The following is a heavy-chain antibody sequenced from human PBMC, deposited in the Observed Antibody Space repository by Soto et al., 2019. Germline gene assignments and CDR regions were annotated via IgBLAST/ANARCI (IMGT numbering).Heavy chain of an antibody. J-gene: IGHJ6*02. V-gene: IGHV1-24*01. CDR1: GYTLTELS. Sequence: ASVKVSCKVSGYTLTELSMHWVRQAPGKGLEWMGGFDPEDGETIYAQKFQGRVTMTEDTSTDTAYMELSSLRSEDTAVYYCATTTTVVTRAYYYYGMDVWGQGTTVT. CDR3: ATTTTVVTRAYYYYGMDV. D-gene: IGHD4-17*01. CDR2: FDPEDGET.